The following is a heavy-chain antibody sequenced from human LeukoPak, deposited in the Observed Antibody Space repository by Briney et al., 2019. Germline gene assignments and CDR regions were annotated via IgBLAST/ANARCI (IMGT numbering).Heavy chain of an antibody. Sequence: KPGGSLRLSCAASGFTFSSYGMHWVRQAPGKGLEWVAVIWYDGSNKYYADSVKGRFTISRDNSKNTLYLQMNSLRAEDTAVYYCAKLTGTTSDAFDIWGQGTMVTVSS. J-gene: IGHJ3*02. D-gene: IGHD1-7*01. V-gene: IGHV3-33*06. CDR1: GFTFSSYG. CDR3: AKLTGTTSDAFDI. CDR2: IWYDGSNK.